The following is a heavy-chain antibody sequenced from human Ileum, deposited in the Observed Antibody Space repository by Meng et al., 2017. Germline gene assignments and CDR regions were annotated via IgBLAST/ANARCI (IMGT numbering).Heavy chain of an antibody. Sequence: LPAVSRPDLVTPADPALPSCAVSGCSVSSSGYLWVWLPPRPGKGLVGIGYQSTSYNPSPKRRGTISVDTAKTQFSLNLTSVTAADTAVYYCATIKNKNIADWGQGTLVTVSS. D-gene: IGHD2/OR15-2a*01. V-gene: IGHV4-61*08. CDR2: QST. J-gene: IGHJ4*02. CDR1: GCSVSSSGYL. CDR3: ATIKNKNIAD.